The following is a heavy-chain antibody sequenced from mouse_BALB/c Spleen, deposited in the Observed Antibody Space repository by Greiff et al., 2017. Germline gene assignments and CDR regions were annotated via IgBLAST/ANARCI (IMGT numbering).Heavy chain of an antibody. J-gene: IGHJ3*01. Sequence: EVKLEESGGGLVQPGGSMKLSCVASGFTFSNYWMNWVRQSPEKGLEWVAEIRLKSNNYATHYAESVKGRFTISRDDSKSSVYLQMNNLRAEDTGIYYCTRDGNYGWFAYWGQGTLVTVSA. V-gene: IGHV6-6*02. CDR1: GFTFSNYW. D-gene: IGHD2-1*01. CDR3: TRDGNYGWFAY. CDR2: IRLKSNNYAT.